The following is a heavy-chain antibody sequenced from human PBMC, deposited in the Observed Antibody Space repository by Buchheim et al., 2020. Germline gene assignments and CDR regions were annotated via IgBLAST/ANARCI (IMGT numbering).Heavy chain of an antibody. Sequence: QVQLQESGPGLVKPSQTLSLTCTVSGGSISSGSYYWTWIRQPAGKGLEWIGRIYTSGSTNYNPSLKSRVTISVDTSKNQFSLKLSSVTAADTAVYFCVRDLVGSITMDHWYVDLWGRGTL. V-gene: IGHV4-61*02. CDR2: IYTSGST. D-gene: IGHD3-10*01. J-gene: IGHJ2*01. CDR1: GGSISSGSYY. CDR3: VRDLVGSITMDHWYVDL.